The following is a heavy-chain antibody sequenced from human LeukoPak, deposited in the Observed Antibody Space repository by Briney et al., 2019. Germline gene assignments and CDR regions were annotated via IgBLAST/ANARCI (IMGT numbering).Heavy chain of an antibody. D-gene: IGHD6-19*01. V-gene: IGHV3-53*01. CDR2: IYSGGST. CDR1: GSTVSSNY. J-gene: IGHJ4*02. CDR3: AVANPYTSGWYYFDY. Sequence: GGSLRLSCAASGSTVSSNYMSWVRQAPGKGLECVSVIYSGGSTYYADSVKGRFTISRDNSGNTLYLQMNSLRAEDTAAYYCAVANPYTSGWYYFDYWGQGTLVTVSS.